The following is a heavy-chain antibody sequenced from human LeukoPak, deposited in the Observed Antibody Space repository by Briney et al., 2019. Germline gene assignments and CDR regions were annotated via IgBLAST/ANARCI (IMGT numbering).Heavy chain of an antibody. D-gene: IGHD5-18*01. CDR1: GGSINSSSYY. CDR3: ARDVAGHIYGPRPDAFDI. Sequence: SETLSLTCTVSGGSINSSSYYWGWIRQPPGKGLEWIGSIYYSGSTYYNPSLKSRVTISVDTSKNQFSLKLSSVTAADAAVYYCARDVAGHIYGPRPDAFDIWGQGTMVTVSS. V-gene: IGHV4-39*07. J-gene: IGHJ3*02. CDR2: IYYSGST.